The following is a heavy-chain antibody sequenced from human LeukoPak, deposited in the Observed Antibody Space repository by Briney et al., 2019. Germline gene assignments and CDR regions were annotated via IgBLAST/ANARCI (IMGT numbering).Heavy chain of an antibody. V-gene: IGHV3-7*02. CDR1: GFTFDDYG. Sequence: GGSLRLSCAASGFTFDDYGMNWVRQAPGKGLEWVANIKPDGSEIYYVDSVKGRFTISRDNAKNSLYLQMNSLRAEDTAVYYCTRSLDYWGQGTLVTVSS. J-gene: IGHJ4*02. CDR2: IKPDGSEI. CDR3: TRSLDY. D-gene: IGHD2-15*01.